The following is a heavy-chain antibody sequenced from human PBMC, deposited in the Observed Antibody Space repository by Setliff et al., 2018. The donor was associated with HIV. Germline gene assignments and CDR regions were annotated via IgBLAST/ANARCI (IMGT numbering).Heavy chain of an antibody. D-gene: IGHD4-17*01. Sequence: ASVKVSCKASGYTLTSNHMHWVRQAPGQGLEWMGIITPIGGGTNYAQKFQGRVTMTTDTSTSTVYMHLSSLRSEDTAVYYCASAPLTTVTTGPRYYLDSWGQGTLVTVSS. V-gene: IGHV1-46*01. J-gene: IGHJ4*02. CDR1: GYTLTSNH. CDR3: ASAPLTTVTTGPRYYLDS. CDR2: ITPIGGGT.